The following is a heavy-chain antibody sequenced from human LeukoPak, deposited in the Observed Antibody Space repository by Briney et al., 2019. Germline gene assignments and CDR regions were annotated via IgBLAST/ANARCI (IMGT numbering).Heavy chain of an antibody. Sequence: PSETLSLTCTVSGDSISNYNWHWIRQPPGKGLEWIGYIYYNGNTNYNPSLKSRVTMSVDTSKNQFSLKLTSMTAADTALYYCARRIVATGWGRENWLDSWGQGTLVTVSS. J-gene: IGHJ5*01. D-gene: IGHD6-13*01. CDR2: IYYNGNT. CDR3: ARRIVATGWGRENWLDS. CDR1: GDSISNYN. V-gene: IGHV4-59*08.